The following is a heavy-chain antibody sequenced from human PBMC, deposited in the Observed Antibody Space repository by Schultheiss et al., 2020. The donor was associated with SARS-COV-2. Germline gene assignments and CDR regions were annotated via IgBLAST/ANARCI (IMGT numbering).Heavy chain of an antibody. D-gene: IGHD6-19*01. CDR1: GFTFSSYS. J-gene: IGHJ6*03. CDR3: ARGRPRIAVAGREDYYYYYYMDV. Sequence: GGSLRLSCTASGFTFSSYSMNWVRQAPGKGLVWVSRINSDGSSTTYADSVKGRFTISRDNAKKSLYLHMNSLIAEDMAVYYCARGRPRIAVAGREDYYYYYYMDVWGKGTTVTVSS. CDR2: INSDGSST. V-gene: IGHV3-74*01.